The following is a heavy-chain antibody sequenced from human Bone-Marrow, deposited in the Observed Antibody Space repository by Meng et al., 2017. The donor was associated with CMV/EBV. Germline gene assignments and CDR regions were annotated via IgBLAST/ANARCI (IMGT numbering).Heavy chain of an antibody. D-gene: IGHD1-26*01. Sequence: GESLKISCAASGFTFSSYSMNWVRQAPGKGLEWVSSISSSSSYIYYADSVKGRFTISRDNDRGSLYLQMNSLRAEDAALYYCARSLGDQISFWGLLGNQLYGMDVWGQGTTVTVSS. V-gene: IGHV3-21*04. CDR3: ARSLGDQISFWGLLGNQLYGMDV. CDR2: ISSSSSYI. CDR1: GFTFSSYS. J-gene: IGHJ6*02.